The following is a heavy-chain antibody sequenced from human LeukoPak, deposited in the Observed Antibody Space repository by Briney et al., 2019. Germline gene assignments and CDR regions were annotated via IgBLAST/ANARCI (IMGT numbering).Heavy chain of an antibody. CDR2: IRSKAYGGTT. V-gene: IGHV3-49*04. CDR3: AKELQGDFWSGSNGYAFDI. Sequence: LSGGSLRLSCTASGFTFGDYAMSWVRQAPGKGLEWVGFIRSKAYGGTTEYAASVKGRFTISRDDSKSIAYLQMNSLRAEDTAVYYCAKELQGDFWSGSNGYAFDIWGQGTMVTVSS. D-gene: IGHD3-3*01. CDR1: GFTFGDYA. J-gene: IGHJ3*02.